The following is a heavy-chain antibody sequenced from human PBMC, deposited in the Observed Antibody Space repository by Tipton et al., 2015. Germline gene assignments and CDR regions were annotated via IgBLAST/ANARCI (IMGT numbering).Heavy chain of an antibody. CDR1: GGSISHYY. CDR2: IYYSGST. Sequence: QLVQSGAEVKPSETLSLSCTVSGGSISHYYWSWIRQPPGKGLEWFGHIYYSGSTNYNPSLKSRVTMSVDTSNNQFSLRLSSVIAADTAVYYCANLATVGNWFDSWGQGILVTVSS. J-gene: IGHJ5*01. D-gene: IGHD5-12*01. CDR3: ANLATVGNWFDS. V-gene: IGHV4-59*06.